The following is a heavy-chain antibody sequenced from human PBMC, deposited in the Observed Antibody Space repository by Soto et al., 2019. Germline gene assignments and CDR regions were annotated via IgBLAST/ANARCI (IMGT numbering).Heavy chain of an antibody. CDR3: AKDPTDPQYTTSMDV. V-gene: IGHV3-23*01. Sequence: GGSLRLSCAASGFTFSSYAMSWVRQAPGKGLEWVSAISGSGGSTYYADSVKGRFTISRDNSKNTLYLQMNSLRAEDTAVYYCAKDPTDPQYTTSMDVWGQGTTVTVSS. CDR2: ISGSGGST. D-gene: IGHD2-2*02. CDR1: GFTFSSYA. J-gene: IGHJ6*02.